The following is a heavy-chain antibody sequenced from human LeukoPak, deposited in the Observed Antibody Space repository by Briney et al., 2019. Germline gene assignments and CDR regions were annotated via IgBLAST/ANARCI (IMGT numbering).Heavy chain of an antibody. CDR2: MTLNSGRT. Sequence: ASVKVSCKVFGYTPTNFDINWVRQANGQGFEWMGWMTLNSGRTGYRREFQGRVTMTTDTSTNTAYMELNSLRSDDTSVYYCGRGYAMDVWGQGTTVIVSS. V-gene: IGHV1-8*01. CDR3: GRGYAMDV. J-gene: IGHJ6*02. CDR1: GYTPTNFD.